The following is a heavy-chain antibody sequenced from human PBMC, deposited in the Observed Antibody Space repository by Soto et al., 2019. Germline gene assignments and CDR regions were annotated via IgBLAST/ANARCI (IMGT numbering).Heavy chain of an antibody. J-gene: IGHJ4*02. Sequence: PGGSLRLSCVASGLTVSGKKYMAWVRQAPGKGLEWVAVMSYAGSYKYYADSVKGRFTISRDLSGNTLFLQMNSLRLEDTAVYFCAKEMYPRTVLDSSSPWGDYWGQGTLVTVSS. CDR2: MSYAGSYK. CDR3: AKEMYPRTVLDSSSPWGDY. D-gene: IGHD6-6*01. CDR1: GLTVSGK. V-gene: IGHV3-30*18.